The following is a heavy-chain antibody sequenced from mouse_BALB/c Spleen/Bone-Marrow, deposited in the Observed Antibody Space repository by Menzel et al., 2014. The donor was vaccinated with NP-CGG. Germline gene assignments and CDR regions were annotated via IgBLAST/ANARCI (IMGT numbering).Heavy chain of an antibody. CDR3: TRRGLYYGYAMDY. D-gene: IGHD1-1*02. V-gene: IGHV3-1*02. CDR1: GYSITSGYS. Sequence: VQLQQPGPDLVKPSQSLSLTCTVTGYSITSGYSWHWIRQFPGNKLEWMGYIHYSGSTNYNPSLKSRISITRDTSKNQFFLQSNSVTTEDTATYYCTRRGLYYGYAMDYWGQGTSVTVSS. CDR2: IHYSGST. J-gene: IGHJ4*01.